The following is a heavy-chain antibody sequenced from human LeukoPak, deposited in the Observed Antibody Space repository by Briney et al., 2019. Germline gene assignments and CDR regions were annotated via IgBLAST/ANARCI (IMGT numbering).Heavy chain of an antibody. J-gene: IGHJ4*02. V-gene: IGHV4-59*11. CDR1: GVSITSHY. Sequence: SETLSLTCTVSGVSITSHYWSWIRQPPGKGLEWSGYMYDSEKTKDNLSFKSRSTLSADTSKNQFSLRLSSVTAEDTAVYYCATIKRGSIYGYFDFWGQGILVTVSS. D-gene: IGHD5-18*01. CDR2: MYDSEKT. CDR3: ATIKRGSIYGYFDF.